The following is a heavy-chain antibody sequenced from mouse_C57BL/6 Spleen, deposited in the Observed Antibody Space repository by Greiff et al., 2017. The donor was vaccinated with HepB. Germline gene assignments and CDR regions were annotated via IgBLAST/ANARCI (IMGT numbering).Heavy chain of an antibody. CDR2: IYPGNGDT. CDR3: ARRAGYDGYLPY. V-gene: IGHV1-12*01. CDR1: GYTFTSYN. D-gene: IGHD2-3*01. J-gene: IGHJ3*01. Sequence: QVQLQQSGAERVRPGASVKMSCKASGYTFTSYNMHWVKQTPRQGLEWIGAIYPGNGDTSYNQKFKGKATLTVDKSSSTAYMQLSSLTSEDSAVYFWARRAGYDGYLPYWGQGTLVTVSA.